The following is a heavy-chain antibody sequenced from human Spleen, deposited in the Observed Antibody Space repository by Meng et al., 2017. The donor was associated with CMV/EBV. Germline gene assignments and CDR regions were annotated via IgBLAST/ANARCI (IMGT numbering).Heavy chain of an antibody. V-gene: IGHV3-23*01. J-gene: IGHJ4*02. Sequence: GESLKISCAASGFTFSSYGMHWVRQAPGKGLEWVSAISGSGGSTYYADSVKGRFTISRDNSKNTLYLQMNSLRAEDTAVYYCANGEGAVAGPHYFDYWGQGTLVTVSS. CDR1: GFTFSSYG. D-gene: IGHD6-19*01. CDR3: ANGEGAVAGPHYFDY. CDR2: ISGSGGST.